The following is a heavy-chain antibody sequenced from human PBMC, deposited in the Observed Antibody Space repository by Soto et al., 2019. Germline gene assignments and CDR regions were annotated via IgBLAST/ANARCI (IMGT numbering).Heavy chain of an antibody. CDR2: IWYDGSNK. J-gene: IGHJ4*02. CDR3: ARGLSGVWFGNHLAD. Sequence: QVQLVESGGGVVQPGRSLRLSCAASGFTFSSYGMHWVRQAPGKGLEWVAVIWYDGSNKYYADSVKGRFTISRDNSKNRLYLQMNGLRAEDTAVYSCARGLSGVWFGNHLADWGQEPLPTASS. D-gene: IGHD3-10*01. V-gene: IGHV3-33*01. CDR1: GFTFSSYG.